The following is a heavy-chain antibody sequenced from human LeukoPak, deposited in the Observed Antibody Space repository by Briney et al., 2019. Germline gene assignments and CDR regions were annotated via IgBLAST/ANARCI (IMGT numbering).Heavy chain of an antibody. D-gene: IGHD6-13*01. CDR1: GFTFSSYA. J-gene: IGHJ4*02. V-gene: IGHV3-30-3*01. Sequence: GRSLRLSCAASGFTFSSYAMHWVRQAPGKGLEWVAVITYDGSNKYYADSVKGRFTISRDNSKNTLYLQMNSLRAEDTALYYCTAYIRGHYWGQGTLVTVSS. CDR3: TAYIRGHY. CDR2: ITYDGSNK.